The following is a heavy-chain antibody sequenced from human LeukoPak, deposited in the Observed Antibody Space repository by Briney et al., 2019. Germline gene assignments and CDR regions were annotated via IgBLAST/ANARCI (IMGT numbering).Heavy chain of an antibody. CDR1: GYTFTSYG. D-gene: IGHD6-13*01. J-gene: IGHJ6*02. Sequence: GASVKVSCKASGYTFTSYGISWVRQAPGQGLEWMGWISAYNGNTNYAQKLQGRVTMTTDTSTSTAYMELRSLRSDDTAVYYCARGLIAAAGNSQYYYGMDVWGQGTTVTVSS. V-gene: IGHV1-18*01. CDR2: ISAYNGNT. CDR3: ARGLIAAAGNSQYYYGMDV.